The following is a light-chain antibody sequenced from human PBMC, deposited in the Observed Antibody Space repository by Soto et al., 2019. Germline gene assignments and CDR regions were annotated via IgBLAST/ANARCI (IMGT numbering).Light chain of an antibody. CDR3: LEDYSYPRT. CDR1: QNIRTE. Sequence: AIQMTQSPSSLSASVGERDTITCRASQNIRTELGWYQQKPGNAPKLLIYATSILQSGVPSRFSGIGSGTDFTLTISSLQPEDFATYYCLEDYSYPRTFGQWNKVEIK. V-gene: IGKV1-6*01. CDR2: ATS. J-gene: IGKJ1*01.